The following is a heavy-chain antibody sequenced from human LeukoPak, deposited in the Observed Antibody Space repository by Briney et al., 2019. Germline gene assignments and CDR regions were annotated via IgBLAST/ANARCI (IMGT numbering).Heavy chain of an antibody. J-gene: IGHJ4*02. CDR2: INPNSGGT. CDR1: GYTFTGYY. CDR3: ATLGSSSWYVFDY. D-gene: IGHD6-13*01. Sequence: ASVKVSCKASGYTFTGYYMHWVRQAPGQGLEWMGWINPNSGGTNYAQKFQGRVTMTRDTSISTAYMELSRLRSDDTAVYYCATLGSSSWYVFDYWGQGTLVTVSS. V-gene: IGHV1-2*02.